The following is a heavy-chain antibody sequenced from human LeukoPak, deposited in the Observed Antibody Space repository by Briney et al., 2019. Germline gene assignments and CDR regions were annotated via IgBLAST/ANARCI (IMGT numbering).Heavy chain of an antibody. D-gene: IGHD5-12*01. Sequence: KPSETLSLTCAVYGGSFSGYYWSWIRQPPGKGLEWIGEINHSGSTNYNPSLKSRVTISVVTSKNQFSLKLSSVTAADTAVYYCARPEWLRKGPVNWFDPWGQGTLVTVSS. CDR3: ARPEWLRKGPVNWFDP. V-gene: IGHV4-34*01. CDR1: GGSFSGYY. J-gene: IGHJ5*02. CDR2: INHSGST.